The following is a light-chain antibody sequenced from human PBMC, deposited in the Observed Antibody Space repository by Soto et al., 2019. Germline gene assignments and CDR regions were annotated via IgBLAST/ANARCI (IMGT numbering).Light chain of an antibody. Sequence: LTQSPGTLSLSPGERATLSCRASQSVSSSYLAWYQQKPGQAPRLLIYGASSRATGIPDRFSGSGSGTDFTLTISRLEPEDFAVYYCQKYGSSPTWTFGQGTKVEIK. CDR1: QSVSSSY. CDR3: QKYGSSPTWT. CDR2: GAS. V-gene: IGKV3-20*01. J-gene: IGKJ1*01.